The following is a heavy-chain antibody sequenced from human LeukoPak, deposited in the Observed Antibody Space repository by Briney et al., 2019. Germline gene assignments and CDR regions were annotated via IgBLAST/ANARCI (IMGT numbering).Heavy chain of an antibody. Sequence: SVKVSCKASGGTFISYAISWVRQAPGQGLEWMGRIIPILGIANYAQKFQGRVTITADKSTSTAYMELSSLRSEDTAVYYCARENPSGYSYGYVHFLDYWGQGTLVTVSS. J-gene: IGHJ4*02. D-gene: IGHD5-18*01. CDR3: ARENPSGYSYGYVHFLDY. V-gene: IGHV1-69*04. CDR2: IIPILGIA. CDR1: GGTFISYA.